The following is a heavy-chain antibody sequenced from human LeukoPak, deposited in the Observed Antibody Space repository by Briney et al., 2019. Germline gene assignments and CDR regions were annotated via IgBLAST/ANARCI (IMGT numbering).Heavy chain of an antibody. Sequence: GRSLRLSCAASGFTFSSYGMHWVRQAPGKGLEWISYISSTSDTIYYADSVKGRFTISRDNAKNSLYLQMNSLRTEDTAVYYCARDHVPHYWGQGTLVTVSS. CDR3: ARDHVPHY. CDR1: GFTFSSYG. V-gene: IGHV3-48*01. CDR2: ISSTSDTI. J-gene: IGHJ4*02.